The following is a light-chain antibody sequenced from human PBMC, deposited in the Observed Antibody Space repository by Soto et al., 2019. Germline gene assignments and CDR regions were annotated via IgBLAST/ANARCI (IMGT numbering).Light chain of an antibody. Sequence: EVVFTRSPATLFLSPGERATLSCRASQSVSSYLAWYQQKPGQAPRLLIYDASNRATGIPARFSGSGSGTDFTLTISSLEPEDFAVYYCQQRSNWPPLTFGGGTKVDIK. CDR3: QQRSNWPPLT. CDR1: QSVSSY. J-gene: IGKJ4*01. CDR2: DAS. V-gene: IGKV3-11*01.